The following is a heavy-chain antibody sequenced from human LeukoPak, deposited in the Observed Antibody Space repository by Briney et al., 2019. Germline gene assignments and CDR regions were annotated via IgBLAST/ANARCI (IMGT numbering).Heavy chain of an antibody. CDR3: AREGGGDYYDFWSGYFMPRGGDYYGMDV. CDR2: IYYSGST. V-gene: IGHV4-39*02. J-gene: IGHJ6*02. D-gene: IGHD3-3*01. Sequence: SETLSLTCTVSGGSISSSSYYWGWIRQPPGKGLEWIGSIYYSGSTYYNPSLQSRVPISVDTSKNEFSLMLSSVIAADTAVYYCAREGGGDYYDFWSGYFMPRGGDYYGMDVWGQGTTVTVSS. CDR1: GGSISSSSYY.